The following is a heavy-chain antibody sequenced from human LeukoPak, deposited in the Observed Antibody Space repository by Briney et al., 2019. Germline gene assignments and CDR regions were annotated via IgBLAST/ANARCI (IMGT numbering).Heavy chain of an antibody. J-gene: IGHJ4*02. CDR3: ARGFWSGSGY. D-gene: IGHD3-3*01. CDR1: GFTFSNSS. V-gene: IGHV3-48*01. Sequence: GGSLRLSCAASGFTFSNSSMNWVRQALGKGLEWLSYISSSSSTIYYADSVKGRFTISRDNAKNSLYLQMNSLRAEDTAIYYCARGFWSGSGYWGQGTLVTVSS. CDR2: ISSSSSTI.